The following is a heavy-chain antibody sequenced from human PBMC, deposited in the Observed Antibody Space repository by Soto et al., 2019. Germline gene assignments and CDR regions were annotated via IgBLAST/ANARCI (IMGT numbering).Heavy chain of an antibody. CDR3: ARATYYYDSSPLN. Sequence: GASVKVSCKASGYTFTSYAMHWVRQAPGQRPEWMGWINAGNGNTKYSQKFQGRVTITRDTSASTAYMELSSLRSEDTAVYYCARATYYYDSSPLNWGQGTLVTVSS. V-gene: IGHV1-3*01. CDR2: INAGNGNT. J-gene: IGHJ4*02. CDR1: GYTFTSYA. D-gene: IGHD3-22*01.